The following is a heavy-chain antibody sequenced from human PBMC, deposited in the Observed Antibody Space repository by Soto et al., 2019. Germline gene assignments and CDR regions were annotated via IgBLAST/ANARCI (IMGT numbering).Heavy chain of an antibody. J-gene: IGHJ4*02. D-gene: IGHD5-18*01. CDR3: ARAYVDTAIGYYFDY. V-gene: IGHV3-21*01. CDR2: ISSSSSDI. Sequence: GGSLRLSCAASGFTFSTYSMNWVRQAPGKGLEWVSSISSSSSDIYYADSVKGRFTISRDNAKNSLYLQMNSLRAEDTAVYYCARAYVDTAIGYYFDYWGQGTLVTVSS. CDR1: GFTFSTYS.